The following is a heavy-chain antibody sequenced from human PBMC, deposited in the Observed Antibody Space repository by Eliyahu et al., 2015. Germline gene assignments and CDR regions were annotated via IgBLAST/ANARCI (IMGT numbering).Heavy chain of an antibody. Sequence: EVQLLESGGGLVQPGGSLRXSCAASGFTXSSXAMSWVRQAPGKGLEWVSAISGSGGSTYYADSVKGRFTISRDNSKNTLYLQMNSLRAEDTAVYYCAKAEVRGVILTLFDYWGQGTLVTVSS. J-gene: IGHJ4*02. D-gene: IGHD3-10*01. V-gene: IGHV3-23*01. CDR2: ISGSGGST. CDR1: GFTXSSXA. CDR3: AKAEVRGVILTLFDY.